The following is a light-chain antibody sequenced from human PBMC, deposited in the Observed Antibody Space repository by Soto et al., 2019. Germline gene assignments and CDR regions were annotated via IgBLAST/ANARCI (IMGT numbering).Light chain of an antibody. J-gene: IGKJ4*01. CDR2: TAS. CDR3: QQGQSFPLT. Sequence: DIQMTQSPSSVSASVGDRVTITCRASQGINRWSAWYQQKPGKAPTLLIYTASSLQSGVPSRFSGSGSGTDFTLTISSLQPEDFATYFCQQGQSFPLTFGGGTKVDIK. V-gene: IGKV1D-12*01. CDR1: QGINRW.